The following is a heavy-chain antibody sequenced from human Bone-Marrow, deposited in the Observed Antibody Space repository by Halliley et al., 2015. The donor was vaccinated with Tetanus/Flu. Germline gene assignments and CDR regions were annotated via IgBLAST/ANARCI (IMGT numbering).Heavy chain of an antibody. V-gene: IGHV3-13*01. CDR3: AREGKGQGGAFDV. Sequence: GWVSGIATAGDKYYPGSVKGRFTISREKAKNSLYLQMNALRAEDTAVYYCAREGKGQGGAFDVWGQGTMVTVPS. D-gene: IGHD3-10*01. J-gene: IGHJ3*01. CDR2: IATAGDK.